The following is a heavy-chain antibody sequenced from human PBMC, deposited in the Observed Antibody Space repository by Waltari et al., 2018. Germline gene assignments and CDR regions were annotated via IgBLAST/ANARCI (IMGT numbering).Heavy chain of an antibody. CDR1: GGSISSYY. J-gene: IGHJ4*02. D-gene: IGHD1-7*01. Sequence: QVQLQESGPGLVKPSETLSLTCTVSGGSISSYYWSWIRQPAGKGLEWIGRIYTSGSTNYNPSLKSRVTMSVDTSKNQFSLKLSSVTAADTAVYYWARSAPSGYNWNFEIDYWGQGTLVTVSS. CDR2: IYTSGST. V-gene: IGHV4-4*07. CDR3: ARSAPSGYNWNFEIDY.